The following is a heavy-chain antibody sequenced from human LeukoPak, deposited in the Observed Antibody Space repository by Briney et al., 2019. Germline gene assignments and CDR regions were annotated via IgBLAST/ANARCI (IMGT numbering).Heavy chain of an antibody. Sequence: VASVKVSCKASGYTFTGYYMYWVRQAPGQGLEWMGWINPNSDDTNYAQKFQGRVTMTRDTSISTAYMELSRLTSDDTAVYYCARSNVVGVTSPWYFDYWGQGTLVTVSS. V-gene: IGHV1-2*02. J-gene: IGHJ4*02. CDR3: ARSNVVGVTSPWYFDY. CDR2: INPNSDDT. D-gene: IGHD2-15*01. CDR1: GYTFTGYY.